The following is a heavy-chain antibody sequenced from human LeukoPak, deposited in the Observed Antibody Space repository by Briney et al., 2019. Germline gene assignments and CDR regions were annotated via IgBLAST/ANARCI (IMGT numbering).Heavy chain of an antibody. V-gene: IGHV4-34*01. D-gene: IGHD3-22*01. CDR1: GGSFSGYY. CDR2: INHSGST. CDR3: ARVRSGYYSHWFDP. J-gene: IGHJ5*02. Sequence: SETLSLTCAVYGGSFSGYYWSWIRQPPGKGLEWIGEINHSGSTNYNPSLKSRVTISVDTSKNQFSLKLSSVTAADTAVYYCARVRSGYYSHWFDPWGQGTLVTVSS.